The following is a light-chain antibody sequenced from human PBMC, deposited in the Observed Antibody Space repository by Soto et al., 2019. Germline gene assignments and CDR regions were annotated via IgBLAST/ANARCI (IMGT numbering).Light chain of an antibody. CDR1: SSDVGGDNY. CDR3: SSYAGSNNYCV. J-gene: IGLJ1*01. V-gene: IGLV2-8*01. Sequence: QSALTQPPSASGSPGQSVTISCTGTSSDVGGDNYVSWYQQHPGKAPKLMIYEVSKRPSGGPYRFSGSKSGNTASLTVSGLQDEDEADYYCSSYAGSNNYCVFGAGTKLTVL. CDR2: EVS.